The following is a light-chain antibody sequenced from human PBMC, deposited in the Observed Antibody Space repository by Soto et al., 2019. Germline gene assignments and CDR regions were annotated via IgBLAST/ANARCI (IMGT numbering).Light chain of an antibody. V-gene: IGKV3-15*01. J-gene: IGKJ4*01. Sequence: EIVMTQSPATLSVSRGERATRSCRASQSVSSNLAWYQQKPGQAPRLFIYGASTRATAIPPRFSGSGSGTEFTLTISSLQSEDFAVYYCQQYDNWPITFGGGTKVDIK. CDR3: QQYDNWPIT. CDR1: QSVSSN. CDR2: GAS.